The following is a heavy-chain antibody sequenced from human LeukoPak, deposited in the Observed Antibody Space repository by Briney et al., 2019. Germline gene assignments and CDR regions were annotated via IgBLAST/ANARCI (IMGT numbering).Heavy chain of an antibody. CDR1: GYSFTSYW. Sequence: GESLKISCKGSGYSFTSYWIGWGRQMPGKGLEWMGIIYPGDSDTRYSPSFQGQVTISADKSISTAYLQWSSLKASDTAMYYCARRLWLFDTVGWFDPWGQGTLVTVSS. CDR2: IYPGDSDT. D-gene: IGHD5-18*01. CDR3: ARRLWLFDTVGWFDP. J-gene: IGHJ5*02. V-gene: IGHV5-51*01.